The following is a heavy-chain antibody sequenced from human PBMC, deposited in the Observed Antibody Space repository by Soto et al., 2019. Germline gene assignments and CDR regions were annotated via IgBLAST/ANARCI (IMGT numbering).Heavy chain of an antibody. D-gene: IGHD3-22*01. Sequence: QVQLQQWGAGLLKPSETLSLTCAVYGGSFSGYYWSWIRQPPGKGLEWIGEINHSGSTNYNPSLKSRVTISVDTSKNQSSLKLSSVTAADTAVYYCARVDLGDSSGSPDYWGQGTLVTVSS. CDR2: INHSGST. CDR3: ARVDLGDSSGSPDY. J-gene: IGHJ4*02. CDR1: GGSFSGYY. V-gene: IGHV4-34*01.